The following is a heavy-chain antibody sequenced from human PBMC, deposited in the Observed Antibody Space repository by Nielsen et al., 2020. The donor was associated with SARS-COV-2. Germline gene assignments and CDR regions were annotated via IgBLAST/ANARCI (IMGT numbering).Heavy chain of an antibody. D-gene: IGHD2-2*01. CDR2: IKSKTDGGTT. J-gene: IGHJ6*02. V-gene: IGHV3-15*01. CDR3: TTDGCSSTSCYAYYYYYGMDV. CDR1: GFTFSNAW. Sequence: GESLKISCAASGFTFSNAWMSWVRQAPGKGLEWVGCIKSKTDGGTTDYAAPVKGRFTISRDDSKNTLYLQMNSLKTEDTAVYYCTTDGCSSTSCYAYYYYYGMDVWGQGTTVTVSS.